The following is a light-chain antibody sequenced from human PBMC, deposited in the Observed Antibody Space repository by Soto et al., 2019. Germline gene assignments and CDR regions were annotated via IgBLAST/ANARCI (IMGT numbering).Light chain of an antibody. CDR3: LQDINYPWT. CDR2: DAS. V-gene: IGKV1-6*01. Sequence: IQMTHSPSSLSASVRDRITITCRASQSISNHLNWYQQKPGKAPKLLIYDASSLESGVPSRFSGSGSGTEFTLTISSLQPDDFATYYCLQDINYPWTFGQGTKVDIK. J-gene: IGKJ1*01. CDR1: QSISNH.